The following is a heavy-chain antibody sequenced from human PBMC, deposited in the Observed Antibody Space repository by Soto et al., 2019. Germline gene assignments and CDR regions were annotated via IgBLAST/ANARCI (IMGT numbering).Heavy chain of an antibody. CDR1: GYTFTSYG. V-gene: IGHV1-18*01. CDR2: ISAHNGNT. CDR3: ASDLGGLPDC. Sequence: QVQLVQSGAAVKKPGASVKVSCKASGYTFTSYGISWVRQAPEQGLEWMGWISAHNGNTKEEQKLQGRVTMSTDTTTSTDYMEMRSLRSDDTAVYYCASDLGGLPDCWGQGTLVTVSS. J-gene: IGHJ4*02. D-gene: IGHD2-15*01.